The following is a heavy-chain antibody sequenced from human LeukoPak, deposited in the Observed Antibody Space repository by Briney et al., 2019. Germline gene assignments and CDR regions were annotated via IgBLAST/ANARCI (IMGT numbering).Heavy chain of an antibody. J-gene: IGHJ5*02. V-gene: IGHV4-31*03. CDR2: IYYSGRT. CDR1: GGSISSSSYY. D-gene: IGHD4-17*01. Sequence: PSETLSLTCTVSGGSISSSSYYRGWIRQPPGKGLEWIGCIYYSGRTYYNPSLKSRVTISVDTSKNQFSLKLSSVTAADTAVYHCARVRDGDYGYIGFDPWGQGTLVTVSS. CDR3: ARVRDGDYGYIGFDP.